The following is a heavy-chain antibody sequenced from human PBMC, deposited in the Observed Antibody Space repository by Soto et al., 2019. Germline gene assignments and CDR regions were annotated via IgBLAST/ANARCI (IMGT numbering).Heavy chain of an antibody. CDR2: IKSKTDGGTT. V-gene: IGHV3-15*07. D-gene: IGHD3-16*01. Sequence: EVQLVESGGGLVKPGGSLRLSCAASGFTFSNAWMNWVRQAPGKGLEWVGRIKSKTDGGTTDYAAPVKGRFTISRDDSKNTLYLQMNSLKTEDTAVYYCSTPGGRFGEPHNAFDIWGQGTMVTVSS. J-gene: IGHJ3*02. CDR3: STPGGRFGEPHNAFDI. CDR1: GFTFSNAW.